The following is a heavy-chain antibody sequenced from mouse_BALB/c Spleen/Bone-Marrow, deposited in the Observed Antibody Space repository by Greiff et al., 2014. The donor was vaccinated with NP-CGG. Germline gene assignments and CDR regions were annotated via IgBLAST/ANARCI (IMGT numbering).Heavy chain of an antibody. Sequence: VQLQQSGAELVKPGASVKLSCKTSGFTFGSSYISWLKQKPGQSLEWIAWIYAGTGSTSYNQKFTGKAQLTVDTSSSTAYMQFSGLTPEDSAIYYCARQFWDPYYAMDYWGQGTSVTVSS. CDR3: ARQFWDPYYAMDY. D-gene: IGHD4-1*01. J-gene: IGHJ4*01. CDR2: IYAGTGST. V-gene: IGHV1-84*02. CDR1: GFTFGSSY.